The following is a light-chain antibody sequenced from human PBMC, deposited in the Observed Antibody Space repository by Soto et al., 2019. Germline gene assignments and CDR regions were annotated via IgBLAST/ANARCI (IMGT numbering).Light chain of an antibody. Sequence: QSALTQPPSASGSPGQSVTISCTGTSSDVGGYDFVSWYQQHPGNAPKLIIYDVSQRSSGVPDRFSGSKSGNTASLTVSGLQADEEVDYYCTSYTVSNTYVFGTRTKLTVL. CDR2: DVS. J-gene: IGLJ1*01. V-gene: IGLV2-8*01. CDR1: SSDVGGYDF. CDR3: TSYTVSNTYV.